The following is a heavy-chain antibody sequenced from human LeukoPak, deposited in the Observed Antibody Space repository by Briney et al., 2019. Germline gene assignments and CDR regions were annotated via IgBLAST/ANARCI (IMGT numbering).Heavy chain of an antibody. CDR1: VDTFITYA. CDR2: ISAYNGST. CDR3: ARDRYYSSSSGYYYDFGLDV. Sequence: ASVKVSSMEPVDTFITYAISWVRQALGQGLEWMGWISAYNGSTSYAQNLKGRGTMNTDTSTSTAYMELRSLRSNDTAVYYCARDRYYSSSSGYYYDFGLDVWGEGTTVTVST. J-gene: IGHJ6*04. V-gene: IGHV1-18*01. D-gene: IGHD6-6*01.